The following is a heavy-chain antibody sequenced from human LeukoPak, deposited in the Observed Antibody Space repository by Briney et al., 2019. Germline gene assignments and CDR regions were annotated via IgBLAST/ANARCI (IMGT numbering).Heavy chain of an antibody. V-gene: IGHV1-8*01. Sequence: ASVKVSCKASGYTFTSYDINWVRQATGQGLEWMGWMNPNSGNTGYAQKFQGRVTMTRNTSISTAYMELRSLRSEDTAVYYCARGLASSGWYSSYYYYYGMDVWGQGTTVTVSS. CDR1: GYTFTSYD. J-gene: IGHJ6*02. D-gene: IGHD6-19*01. CDR3: ARGLASSGWYSSYYYYYGMDV. CDR2: MNPNSGNT.